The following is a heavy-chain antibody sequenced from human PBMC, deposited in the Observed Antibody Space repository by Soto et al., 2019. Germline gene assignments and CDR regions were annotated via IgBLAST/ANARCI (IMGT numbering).Heavy chain of an antibody. Sequence: GSLRLSCAASGFTFSSYAMSWVRQAPGKGLEWVSAISGSGGSTYYADSVKGRFTISRDNSKNTLYLQMNSLRAEDTAVYYCAKDRYFDWLFQHWGQGTLVTVSS. J-gene: IGHJ4*02. CDR1: GFTFSSYA. CDR2: ISGSGGST. CDR3: AKDRYFDWLFQH. V-gene: IGHV3-23*01. D-gene: IGHD3-9*01.